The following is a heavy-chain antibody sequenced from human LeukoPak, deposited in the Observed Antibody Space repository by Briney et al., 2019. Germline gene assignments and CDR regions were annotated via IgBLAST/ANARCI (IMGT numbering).Heavy chain of an antibody. Sequence: GASVKVSCKASGYTFISYDINWVRQAPGQGLEWMGWMNPNSGNTGYAQKFQGRVTMTRNTSISTAYMELSSLRSEDTAVYYCARGGLPYYYYYMDVWGKGTTVTVSS. CDR1: GYTFISYD. CDR2: MNPNSGNT. V-gene: IGHV1-8*01. D-gene: IGHD5-12*01. J-gene: IGHJ6*03. CDR3: ARGGLPYYYYYMDV.